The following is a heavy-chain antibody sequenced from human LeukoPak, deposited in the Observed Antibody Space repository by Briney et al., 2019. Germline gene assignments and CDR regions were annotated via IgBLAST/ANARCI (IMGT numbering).Heavy chain of an antibody. V-gene: IGHV1-18*04. J-gene: IGHJ4*02. CDR1: GYTFTGFY. CDR3: ARTEFYGDRFDY. Sequence: GASVKVSCKASGYTFTGFYMHWVRQASGQGLEYMGWINPNNGDTNYAQKLQGRVTMTTDTSTSTAYMELRSLRSDDTAVYYCARTEFYGDRFDYWGQGTLVTVSS. CDR2: INPNNGDT. D-gene: IGHD4-17*01.